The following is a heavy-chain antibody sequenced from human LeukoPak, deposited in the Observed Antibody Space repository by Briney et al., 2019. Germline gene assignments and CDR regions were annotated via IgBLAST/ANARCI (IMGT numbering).Heavy chain of an antibody. CDR3: ATKALADFWSGYSLGY. J-gene: IGHJ4*02. CDR2: FNPEDGET. D-gene: IGHD3-3*01. V-gene: IGHV1-24*01. Sequence: ASVKVSCKVSGYTLTELSMHWVRQAPGKGLEWMGGFNPEDGETIYAQNFQGRVTMTEDTSTDTAYMELSSLRSEDTAVYYCATKALADFWSGYSLGYWGQGTLVTVSS. CDR1: GYTLTELS.